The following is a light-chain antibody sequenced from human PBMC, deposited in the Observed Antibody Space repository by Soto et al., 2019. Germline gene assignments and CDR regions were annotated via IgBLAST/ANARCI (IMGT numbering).Light chain of an antibody. CDR2: DAS. V-gene: IGKV3-20*01. J-gene: IGKJ1*01. Sequence: EIVLTQSPGTLSLSQGEGATLSCRASQSVSSTYFDWYQQKPGQAPRLLIYDASSRATGIPDRFSGSGSGTDFTLTISRLEPEDFAVYYCQLYSSSPWTFGQGTKVETK. CDR3: QLYSSSPWT. CDR1: QSVSSTY.